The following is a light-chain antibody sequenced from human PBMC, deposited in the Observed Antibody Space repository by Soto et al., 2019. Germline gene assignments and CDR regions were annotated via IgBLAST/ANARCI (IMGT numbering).Light chain of an antibody. CDR2: GAS. J-gene: IGKJ5*01. Sequence: EIVMTQSPATLSLSPGERFTLSFMSSHILSSNLACYQQKPGQAPRLLIYGASTRATDIPARFSGSGSGTEFTLTISSLQSEDFAVYFCQQYNNWPLAFGQGTRLEI. CDR1: HILSSN. CDR3: QQYNNWPLA. V-gene: IGKV3-15*01.